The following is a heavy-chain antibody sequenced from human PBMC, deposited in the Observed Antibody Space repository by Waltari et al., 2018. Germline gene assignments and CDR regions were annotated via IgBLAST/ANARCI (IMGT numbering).Heavy chain of an antibody. V-gene: IGHV1-8*03. D-gene: IGHD3-3*01. CDR2: MNPNSGNT. Sequence: QVQLVQSGAEVKKPGASVKVSCKASGYTFTSYDINWVRQATGQGLEWMGWMNPNSGNTGYAQKFQGRVTITRNTSISTAYMELSSLRSEDTAVYYCARSTYDFWSGYWGSYYCYMDVWGKGTTVTVSS. CDR1: GYTFTSYD. CDR3: ARSTYDFWSGYWGSYYCYMDV. J-gene: IGHJ6*03.